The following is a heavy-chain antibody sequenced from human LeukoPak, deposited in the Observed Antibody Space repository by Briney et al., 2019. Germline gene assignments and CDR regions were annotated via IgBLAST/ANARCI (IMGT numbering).Heavy chain of an antibody. D-gene: IGHD2-15*01. CDR1: GFTVSNTF. CDR2: IYSVGTT. J-gene: IGHJ4*02. CDR3: ARGTDIVVVVAATTSYYFDY. Sequence: GGSLRLSCAASGFTVSNTFMSWVRQAPGKGLEWVSVIYSVGTTYHADSVKGRFTISRDNSKNTLYLQMNSLRAEDTAVYYCARGTDIVVVVAATTSYYFDYWGQGTLVTVSS. V-gene: IGHV3-53*01.